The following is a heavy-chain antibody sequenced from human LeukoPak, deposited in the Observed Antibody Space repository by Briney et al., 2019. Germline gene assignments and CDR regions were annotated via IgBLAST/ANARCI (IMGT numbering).Heavy chain of an antibody. D-gene: IGHD3-10*01. CDR3: ATDRPSGGYKIDAFDI. CDR2: FEPEDGET. Sequence: ASVKVSCKVSGYTLTELSMHWVRQAPGKGLEWMGGFEPEDGETIYAQKFQGRVTMTEDTSTDTAYMELSSLRSEDTAVYYCATDRPSGGYKIDAFDIWGQGTMVTVSS. CDR1: GYTLTELS. V-gene: IGHV1-24*01. J-gene: IGHJ3*02.